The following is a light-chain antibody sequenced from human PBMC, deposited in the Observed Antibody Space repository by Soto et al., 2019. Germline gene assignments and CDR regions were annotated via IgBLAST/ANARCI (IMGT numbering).Light chain of an antibody. V-gene: IGKV3-15*01. Sequence: EIVMTQSPATLSVSPGERATLSCRASQSVSSNLAWYQQKPGQAPRLLMYGASIRATGIPARFSGSGSGTEFTLTISSLQSEDFAVYYCQQYNNWPRGTFGQGTMVEIK. CDR3: QQYNNWPRGT. J-gene: IGKJ1*01. CDR1: QSVSSN. CDR2: GAS.